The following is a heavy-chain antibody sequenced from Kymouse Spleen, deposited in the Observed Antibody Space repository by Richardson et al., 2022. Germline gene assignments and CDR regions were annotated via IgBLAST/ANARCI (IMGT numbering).Heavy chain of an antibody. D-gene: IGHD3-10*01. CDR3: ARDEDYYGSGSYSHYYYYYGMDV. Sequence: EVQLVESGGGLVKPGGSLRLSCAASGFTFSSYSMNWVRQAPGKGLEWVSSISSSSSYIYYADSVKGRFTISRDNAKNSLYLQMNSLRAEDTAVYYCARDEDYYGSGSYSHYYYYYGMDVWGQGTTVTVSS. J-gene: IGHJ6*02. CDR2: ISSSSSYI. V-gene: IGHV3-21*03. CDR1: GFTFSSYS.